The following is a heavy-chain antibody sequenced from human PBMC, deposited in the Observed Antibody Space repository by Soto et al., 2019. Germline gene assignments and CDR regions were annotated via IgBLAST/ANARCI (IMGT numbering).Heavy chain of an antibody. V-gene: IGHV3-21*01. CDR1: GFTFSSYS. J-gene: IGHJ4*02. Sequence: EVQLVESGGGLVKPGGSLRLSCAASGFTFSSYSMNWVRQAPGKGLEWVSSISSSSYIYYADSVKGRFTISRDNAKNSLYLQMNSLRAEDTAVYYCARAPSIAARRAEFDYWGQGTLVTVSS. CDR2: ISSSSYI. CDR3: ARAPSIAARRAEFDY. D-gene: IGHD6-6*01.